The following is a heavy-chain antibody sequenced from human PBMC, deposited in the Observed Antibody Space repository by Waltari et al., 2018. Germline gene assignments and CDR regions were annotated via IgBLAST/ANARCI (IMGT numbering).Heavy chain of an antibody. CDR2: IYSGGST. CDR1: GFTVGSNY. V-gene: IGHV3-53*01. Sequence: EAQLVESGGGLIHPGGSLRLPCAVSGFTVGSNYMSWVRQAPGKGLEWVSVIYSGGSTNYADSVRGRFTISRDNSKNTLFLEMNSLTAEDTAVYYCARDPPGMATIGSWGQGTLVTVSS. J-gene: IGHJ5*02. CDR3: ARDPPGMATIGS. D-gene: IGHD5-12*01.